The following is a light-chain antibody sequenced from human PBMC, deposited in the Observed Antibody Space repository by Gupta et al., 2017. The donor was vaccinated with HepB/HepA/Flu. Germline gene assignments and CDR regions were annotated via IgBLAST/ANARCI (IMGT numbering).Light chain of an antibody. J-gene: IGKJ1*01. V-gene: IGKV3-20*01. Sequence: EIVLTQSPGTLSLSPGERATLSCRASQSVSSTYLAWYQQKPGQAPRLLIYSASSRATGTPDRFSGSGSGTEFTLTISRLEPEDFGVYYCQQEVSSPWTFGQGTKVEIK. CDR3: QQEVSSPWT. CDR1: QSVSSTY. CDR2: SAS.